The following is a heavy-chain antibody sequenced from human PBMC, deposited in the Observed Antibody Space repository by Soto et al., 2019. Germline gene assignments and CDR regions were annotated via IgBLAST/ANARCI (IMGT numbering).Heavy chain of an antibody. CDR2: ISSDGRIQ. V-gene: IGHV3-30*18. D-gene: IGHD3-10*01. Sequence: QVQLVESGGGGVQPGRSLRLSCVGSGFNFGTYGIHWVRQAPGKGLEWVAVISSDGRIQYHADSVKGRFTVSRDNSRNTVFLQMDSLRAEDTAVYYCAKDSDSGVIIYYFDYWGQGTLVTVSS. CDR1: GFNFGTYG. J-gene: IGHJ4*02. CDR3: AKDSDSGVIIYYFDY.